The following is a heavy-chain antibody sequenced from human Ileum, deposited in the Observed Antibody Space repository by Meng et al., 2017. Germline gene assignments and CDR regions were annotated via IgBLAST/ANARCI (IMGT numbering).Heavy chain of an antibody. J-gene: IGHJ4*02. CDR1: GWSVSGYY. Sequence: QGHLQQWGVGLFRPSEALSLTCSVYGWSVSGYYWSWIRQPPGKGLEWIGEINHSGRTNYNPSLKSRVTISVDTSKNQFSLKLSSVTAADTAVYYCARVSSMIMVYGGSYFDYWGQGTLVTVSS. CDR3: ARVSSMIMVYGGSYFDY. CDR2: INHSGRT. D-gene: IGHD2-8*01. V-gene: IGHV4-34*01.